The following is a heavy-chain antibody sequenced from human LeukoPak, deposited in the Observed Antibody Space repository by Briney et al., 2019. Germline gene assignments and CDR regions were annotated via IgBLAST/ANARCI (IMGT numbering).Heavy chain of an antibody. D-gene: IGHD5-18*01. CDR3: AKASGGGYSYGLIDY. Sequence: GGSLRLSCAASGFTFSSYAMSWVRQAPGKGLEWVSAISGSGGSTYYADSVKGRFTISRDNSKNTLYRQMNSLRAEDTAVYYCAKASGGGYSYGLIDYWGQGTLVTVSS. J-gene: IGHJ4*02. CDR1: GFTFSSYA. V-gene: IGHV3-23*01. CDR2: ISGSGGST.